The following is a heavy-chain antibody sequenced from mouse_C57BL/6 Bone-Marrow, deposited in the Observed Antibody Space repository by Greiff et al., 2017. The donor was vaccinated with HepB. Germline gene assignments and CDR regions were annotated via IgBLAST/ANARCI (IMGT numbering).Heavy chain of an antibody. Sequence: EVKVEESGPGLVKPSQSLSLTCSVTGYSITSGYYWNWIRQFPGNKLEWMGYISYDGSNNYNPSLKNRISITRDTSKNQFFLKLNSVTTEDTATYYCARERDGYYSRLDYWGQGTTLTVSS. CDR2: ISYDGSN. V-gene: IGHV3-6*01. CDR1: GYSITSGYY. J-gene: IGHJ2*01. CDR3: ARERDGYYSRLDY. D-gene: IGHD2-12*01.